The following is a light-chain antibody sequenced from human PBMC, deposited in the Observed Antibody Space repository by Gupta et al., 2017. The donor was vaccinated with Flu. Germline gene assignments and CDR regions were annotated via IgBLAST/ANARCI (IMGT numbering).Light chain of an antibody. CDR3: AAWDDSLNGRYV. CDR2: SNN. Sequence: QSVLTQPPSASGTPGQRVTISCSGSSSNIGSNTVNWYQQLPVTAPKLLIYSNNQRPSGVPDRFSGSKSGTSASLAISGLQSEDEAYYYCAAWDDSLNGRYVFGTGTKFTVL. CDR1: SSNIGSNT. J-gene: IGLJ1*01. V-gene: IGLV1-44*01.